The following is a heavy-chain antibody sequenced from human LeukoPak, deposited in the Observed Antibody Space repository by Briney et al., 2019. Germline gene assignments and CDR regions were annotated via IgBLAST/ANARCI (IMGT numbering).Heavy chain of an antibody. J-gene: IGHJ4*02. CDR1: GFTFSSYA. CDR2: ISYDGSNK. CDR3: AKDQKGQYYDILTGPFDY. Sequence: LSGGSLRLSCAASGFTFSSYAMHWVRQAPGKGLEWVAVISYDGSNKYYADSVKGRFTISRDNSKNTLYLQMNSLRAEDTAVYYCAKDQKGQYYDILTGPFDYWGQGTLVTVSS. V-gene: IGHV3-30-3*01. D-gene: IGHD3-9*01.